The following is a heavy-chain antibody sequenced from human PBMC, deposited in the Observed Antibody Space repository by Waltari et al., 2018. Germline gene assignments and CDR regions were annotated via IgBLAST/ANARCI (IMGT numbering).Heavy chain of an antibody. V-gene: IGHV4-59*11. Sequence: QVQLQESGPGLVEPSETLSLTCTVSGGSISSHYWSWIRQPPGKGLEWIGYIYYSGSTNYNPSLKSRVTISVDTSKNQFSLKLSSVTAADTAVYYCASMVQGVQSTWGQGTLVTVSS. CDR1: GGSISSHY. J-gene: IGHJ5*02. CDR2: IYYSGST. CDR3: ASMVQGVQST. D-gene: IGHD3-10*01.